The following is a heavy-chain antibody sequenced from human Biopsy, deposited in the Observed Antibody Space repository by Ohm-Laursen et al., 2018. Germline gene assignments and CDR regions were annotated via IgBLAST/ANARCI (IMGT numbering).Heavy chain of an antibody. Sequence: SETLSLTCTVPGGSISNYYWSWIRQPAGKGLEWIGRIYSSGSTNYNPSLKSRVTMSVDTSKNQFSLILSSMTAADTAVYYCAREPRIAAVAYFDPWGQGTLVTVSS. J-gene: IGHJ5*02. CDR1: GGSISNYY. CDR3: AREPRIAAVAYFDP. V-gene: IGHV4-4*07. CDR2: IYSSGST. D-gene: IGHD6-13*01.